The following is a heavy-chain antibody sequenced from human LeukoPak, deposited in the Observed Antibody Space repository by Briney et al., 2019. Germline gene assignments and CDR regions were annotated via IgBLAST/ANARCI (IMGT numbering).Heavy chain of an antibody. CDR3: ATYSGGHIDY. V-gene: IGHV4-59*01. Sequence: PETLSLTCTVSGGSISSYYWSWIRQPPGKGLEWIGYTYYSGSTNYNPSLKGRVTMSVDTSKNQFSLKLSSVTAADTAVYYCATYSGGHIDYWGQGSLVTVSS. D-gene: IGHD5-12*01. J-gene: IGHJ4*02. CDR1: GGSISSYY. CDR2: TYYSGST.